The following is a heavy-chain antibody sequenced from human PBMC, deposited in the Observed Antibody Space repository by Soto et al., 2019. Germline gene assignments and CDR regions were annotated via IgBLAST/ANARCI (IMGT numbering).Heavy chain of an antibody. J-gene: IGHJ6*02. CDR1: GYTFTSYG. D-gene: IGHD3-22*01. CDR2: ISAYNGNT. CDR3: ARVNYYDSSGYHIAYYYYYGMDV. Sequence: QVQLVQSGAEVKKPGASVKVSCKASGYTFTSYGISWVRQAPGQGLEWMGWISAYNGNTNYAQKLQGRVTMTTDTSTSTAYMELRSLRSDDTAVYYCARVNYYDSSGYHIAYYYYYGMDVWGQGTTVTVSS. V-gene: IGHV1-18*01.